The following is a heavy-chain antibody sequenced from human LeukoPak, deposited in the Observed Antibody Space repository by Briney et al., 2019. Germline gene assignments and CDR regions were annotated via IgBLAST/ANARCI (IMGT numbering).Heavy chain of an antibody. CDR3: ARVGAYCGGDCFDY. Sequence: ASVKVSCKASGYTFTGYYMHWVRQAPGQGLEWMGRINPNSGGTNCAQKFQGRVTMTRDTSISTAYMELSRLRSDDTAVYYCARVGAYCGGDCFDYWGQGTLVTVSS. CDR2: INPNSGGT. V-gene: IGHV1-2*06. J-gene: IGHJ4*02. CDR1: GYTFTGYY. D-gene: IGHD2-21*01.